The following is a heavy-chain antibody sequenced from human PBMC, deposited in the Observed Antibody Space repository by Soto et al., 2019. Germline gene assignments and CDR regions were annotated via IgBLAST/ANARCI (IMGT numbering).Heavy chain of an antibody. J-gene: IGHJ6*02. V-gene: IGHV1-69*13. CDR2: IIPIFGTA. Sequence: SVKVSCKASGGTFSSYAISWVRQAPGQGLEWMGGIIPIFGTANYAQKFQGRVTITADESTSTAYMELSSLRSEDTAVYYCARDLAVAESTPRYYYYGMDVWGQGTAVTV. CDR3: ARDLAVAESTPRYYYYGMDV. D-gene: IGHD6-19*01. CDR1: GGTFSSYA.